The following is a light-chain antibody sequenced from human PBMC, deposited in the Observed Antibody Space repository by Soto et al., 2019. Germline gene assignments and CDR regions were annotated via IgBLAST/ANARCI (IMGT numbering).Light chain of an antibody. CDR1: QSIYSN. V-gene: IGKV3-15*01. Sequence: TQSPATLSVSPGERATLSCRASQSIYSNLAWYYQRPGQSPRLLIYGTSTRATGIPARFSGSGSGTKFTLTISSLQSEDFAVYYCQQYNSWPQKFGQGTKV. CDR3: QQYNSWPQK. J-gene: IGKJ1*01. CDR2: GTS.